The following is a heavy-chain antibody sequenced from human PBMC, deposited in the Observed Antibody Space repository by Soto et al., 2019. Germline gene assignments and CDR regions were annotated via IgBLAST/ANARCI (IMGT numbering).Heavy chain of an antibody. D-gene: IGHD3-22*01. J-gene: IGHJ5*02. CDR2: IYHGGST. V-gene: IGHV4-38-2*01. CDR1: GYSISSGYY. Sequence: SETLSLTCAVSGYSISSGYYWCWRRQPPGKGLEWIGGIYHGGSTYYNPSLNSRVTLSIDMTNNHVSLILNSVTAADTAVYYCARVGPWVPYYYDSSPHTFENWFDPWGQGTLVTVSS. CDR3: ARVGPWVPYYYDSSPHTFENWFDP.